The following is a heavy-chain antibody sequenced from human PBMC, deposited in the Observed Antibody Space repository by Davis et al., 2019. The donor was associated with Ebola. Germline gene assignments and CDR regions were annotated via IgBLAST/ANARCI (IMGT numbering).Heavy chain of an antibody. J-gene: IGHJ4*02. CDR2: IYPADSDT. Sequence: KVSCKASGYSFTRYWFGWVRQMPGKGLEWMGIIYPADSDTRYSPSFQGQVTISADRSISTAYLQWSSLKASDTAMYYCATEAGVAGTVEWGQGTLVTVSS. D-gene: IGHD6-19*01. V-gene: IGHV5-51*01. CDR3: ATEAGVAGTVE. CDR1: GYSFTRYW.